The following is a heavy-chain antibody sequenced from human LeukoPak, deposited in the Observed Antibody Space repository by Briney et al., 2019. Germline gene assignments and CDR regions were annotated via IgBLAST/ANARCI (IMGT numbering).Heavy chain of an antibody. CDR3: AKGLDY. Sequence: GGSLRLSCAASGLTFSSYGMSWVRQAPGKGLEWVANIKQDGSEKYYVDSVKGRFTISRDNAKNSLYLQMNSLRAEDTAVYYCAKGLDYWGQGTLVTVSS. J-gene: IGHJ4*02. CDR1: GLTFSSYG. CDR2: IKQDGSEK. V-gene: IGHV3-7*01.